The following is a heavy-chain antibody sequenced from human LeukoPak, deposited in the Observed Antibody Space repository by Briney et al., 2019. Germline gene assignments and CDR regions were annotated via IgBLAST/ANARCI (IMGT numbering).Heavy chain of an antibody. CDR3: AKDLIYSSGWYTRVEYDY. CDR2: IVGSGSST. J-gene: IGHJ4*02. D-gene: IGHD6-19*01. V-gene: IGHV3-23*01. CDR1: AYTFSSYA. Sequence: GGSLRLSCADSAYTFSSYAMTWVRQAPGKGLEWVSGIVGSGSSTYYVDSVKGRFTISRDNSKNTLYLQMNSLRAEDTAVYYCAKDLIYSSGWYTRVEYDYWGQGTLVTVSS.